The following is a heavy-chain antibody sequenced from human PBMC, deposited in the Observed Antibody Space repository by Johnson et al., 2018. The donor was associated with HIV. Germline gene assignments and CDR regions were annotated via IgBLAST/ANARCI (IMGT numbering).Heavy chain of an antibody. D-gene: IGHD3-10*01. CDR3: ARDRGVRGAHDGYDI. Sequence: QVQLLESGGGVVQPGGSLRLSSPASGFTFSTSPIHWVRQAPGKGLEYVSAISNNGARTYYAHSMKGRFSISRDNAKNSLYLQMNSLRAEDTALYYCARDRGVRGAHDGYDIWGQGTMVTVSS. J-gene: IGHJ3*02. CDR2: ISNNGART. CDR1: GFTFSTSP. V-gene: IGHV3-64*04.